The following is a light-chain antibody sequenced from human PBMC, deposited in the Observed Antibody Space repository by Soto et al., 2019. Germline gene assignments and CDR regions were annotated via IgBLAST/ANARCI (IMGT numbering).Light chain of an antibody. Sequence: AIQLTQSPSSLSASVGDRVTITCRASQGIRSALGWYQQKPGKVPKLLIYAASTLQSGVPSRFSGSGFGTDFTLTINSLQPEDFATYYCLLDYAYFWAFGQGTKVEFK. CDR3: LLDYAYFWA. CDR1: QGIRSA. J-gene: IGKJ1*01. CDR2: AAS. V-gene: IGKV1-6*01.